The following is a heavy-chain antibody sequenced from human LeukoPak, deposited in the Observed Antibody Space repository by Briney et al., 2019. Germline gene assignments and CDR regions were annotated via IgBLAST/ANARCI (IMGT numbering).Heavy chain of an antibody. D-gene: IGHD6-13*01. CDR1: GFTFSSYW. J-gene: IGHJ4*02. CDR2: INQDGSEQ. CDR3: VRGRGNSSSWHWDY. Sequence: GGSLRLSCAASGFTFSSYWMSWVRQAPGKWLDWVANINQDGSEQYYVDSAKGRFTISRDNGKKSLFLQMNSLRVEDTAVYFCVRGRGNSSSWHWDYWGQGTLVTVSS. V-gene: IGHV3-7*02.